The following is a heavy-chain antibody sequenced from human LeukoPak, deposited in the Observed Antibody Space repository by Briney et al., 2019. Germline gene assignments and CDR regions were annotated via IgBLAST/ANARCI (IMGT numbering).Heavy chain of an antibody. CDR3: ARGGSGWYPYYYYYGMDV. J-gene: IGHJ6*02. Sequence: ASVKVSCKASGYTFTGYYMHWVRQAPGQGLEWMGWINPNSGGTNYAQKFQGWVTMTRDTSISTAYMELSRLRSDDTAVYYCARGGSGWYPYYYYYGMDVWGQGTTVTVSS. CDR2: INPNSGGT. D-gene: IGHD6-19*01. V-gene: IGHV1-2*04. CDR1: GYTFTGYY.